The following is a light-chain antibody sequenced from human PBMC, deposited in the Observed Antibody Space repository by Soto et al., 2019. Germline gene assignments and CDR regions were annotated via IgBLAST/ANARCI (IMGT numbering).Light chain of an antibody. V-gene: IGLV2-11*01. CDR3: CSYEGSYTPYV. CDR2: DVS. J-gene: IGLJ1*01. Sequence: QSALTQPRSVSGSPGQSVTISCTGTSSDVGGYNYVSWYQQHPGKAPKLMIYDVSKRPSGVPDRFSGSKSGNTASLTISGLQAEDEADYYCCSYEGSYTPYVFGTGTKVTVL. CDR1: SSDVGGYNY.